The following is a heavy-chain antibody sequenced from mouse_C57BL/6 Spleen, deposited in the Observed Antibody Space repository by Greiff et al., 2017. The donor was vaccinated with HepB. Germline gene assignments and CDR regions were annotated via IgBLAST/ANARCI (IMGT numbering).Heavy chain of an antibody. V-gene: IGHV1-82*01. CDR1: GYAFSSSW. CDR3: ARTLSLNAMDY. Sequence: VKVVESGPELVKPGASVKISCKASGYAFSSSWMNWVKQRPGKGLEWIGRIYPGDGDTNYNGKFKGTATLTADKSSSTAYMQLSSLTSEDSAVYFCARTLSLNAMDYWGQGTSVTVSS. CDR2: IYPGDGDT. J-gene: IGHJ4*01.